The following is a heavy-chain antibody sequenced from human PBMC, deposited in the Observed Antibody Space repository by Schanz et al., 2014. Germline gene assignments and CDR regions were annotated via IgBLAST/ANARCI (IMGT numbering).Heavy chain of an antibody. CDR2: IKGKTDGGTA. J-gene: IGHJ4*02. V-gene: IGHV3-15*01. CDR3: AKTLFPGGTQTFGN. D-gene: IGHD2-8*02. Sequence: EVQLVESGGGLVQPGGSLRLSCTASGFTFSDYWMSWVRQAPGKGLEWVGRIKGKTDGGTADYAAPMKGRFTISRDNSKNTVYIQMNSLRAEDTAVYYCAKTLFPGGTQTFGNWGRGTLVTGSS. CDR1: GFTFSDYW.